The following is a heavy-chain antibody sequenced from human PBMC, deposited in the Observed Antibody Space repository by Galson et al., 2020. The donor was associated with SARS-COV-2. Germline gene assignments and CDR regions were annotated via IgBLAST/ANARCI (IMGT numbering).Heavy chain of an antibody. Sequence: KMSGPTLVKPTQTLTLTSSFSGTSLPVTGVHVRWFRQPPGKDLEWIALIYCRDDKHYSPSLKSRLTITKDTSENQVDLTMTNMDLVDTATYFCADRRVGGGDDIGHDAFDIWGQGTQVTVSS. CDR1: GTSLPVTGVH. D-gene: IGHD2-21*01. CDR2: IYCRDDK. V-gene: IGHV2-5*01. J-gene: IGHJ3*02. CDR3: ADRRVGGGDDIGHDAFDI.